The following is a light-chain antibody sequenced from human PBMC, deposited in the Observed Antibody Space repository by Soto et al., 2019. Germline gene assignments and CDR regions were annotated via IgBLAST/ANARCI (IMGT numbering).Light chain of an antibody. CDR2: EVS. CDR3: YSYAGNNVL. V-gene: IGLV2-14*01. J-gene: IGLJ2*01. CDR1: SSDVGGYNY. Sequence: QSALTQPASVSGSPGQSITISCTGTSSDVGGYNYVSWYQQHPGKAPKLMIYEVSNRPSGVSNRFSGSKSGNTASLTISGLQAEDEADYYCYSYAGNNVLFGGGTKVTVL.